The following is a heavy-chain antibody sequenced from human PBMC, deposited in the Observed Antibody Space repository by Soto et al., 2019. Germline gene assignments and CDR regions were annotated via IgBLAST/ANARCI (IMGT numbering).Heavy chain of an antibody. Sequence: QVQLVESGGGLVKPGGSLRLSCAASGFTFSDYYMSWIRQAPGKGLEWVSYISSSSSYTNYADSVKGRFTISRDNAKNSLYLQMNSLRAEDTAVYYCARARDGCSSTSCYLQYFDYWGQGTLVTVSS. CDR1: GFTFSDYY. CDR2: ISSSSSYT. CDR3: ARARDGCSSTSCYLQYFDY. V-gene: IGHV3-11*05. D-gene: IGHD2-2*01. J-gene: IGHJ4*02.